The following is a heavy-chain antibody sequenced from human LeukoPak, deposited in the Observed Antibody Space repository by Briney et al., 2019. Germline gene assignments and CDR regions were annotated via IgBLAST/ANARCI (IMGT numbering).Heavy chain of an antibody. CDR2: IYYSGST. J-gene: IGHJ4*02. Sequence: SETLSLTCTVSGGSISSSSYYWGWIRQPPGKGLEWIGSIYYSGSTYYNPSLKSRVTISVDTSKNQFSLKLSSVTAADTAVYYCARLSFTSCFVDHWGQGTLVTVSS. V-gene: IGHV4-39*01. CDR3: ARLSFTSCFVDH. D-gene: IGHD2-2*01. CDR1: GGSISSSSYY.